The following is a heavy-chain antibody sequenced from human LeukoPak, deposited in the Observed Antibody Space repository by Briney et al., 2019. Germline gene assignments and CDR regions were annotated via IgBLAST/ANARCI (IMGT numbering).Heavy chain of an antibody. CDR2: ISAYNGNT. CDR3: ARDYYYDSSGYPDY. D-gene: IGHD3-22*01. J-gene: IGHJ4*02. Sequence: ASVKVSCKASGYTFTNYGISWVRQAPGQGLEWMGWISAYNGNTNYVQKYQGRVTMTTDTSTSTAYMELRSLRSDDTAVYYCARDYYYDSSGYPDYWGQGTLVTVSS. V-gene: IGHV1-18*01. CDR1: GYTFTNYG.